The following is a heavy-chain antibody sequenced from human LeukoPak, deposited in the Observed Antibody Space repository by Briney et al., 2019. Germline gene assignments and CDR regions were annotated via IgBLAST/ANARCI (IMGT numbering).Heavy chain of an antibody. J-gene: IGHJ5*02. V-gene: IGHV4-61*08. CDR1: GGSIRSGDYY. CDR2: IYYSGST. D-gene: IGHD2-2*01. CDR3: ARGDCSSTSCPFAP. Sequence: PSQTLSLTCTVSGGSIRSGDYYWSWIRQPPGKGLEWIGYIYYSGSTNYNPSLKSRVTISVDTSKNQFSLKLSSVTAADTAVYYCARGDCSSTSCPFAPWGQGTLVTVSS.